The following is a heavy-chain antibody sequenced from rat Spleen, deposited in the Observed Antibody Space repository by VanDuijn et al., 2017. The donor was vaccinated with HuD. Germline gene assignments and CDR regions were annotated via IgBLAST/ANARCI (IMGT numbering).Heavy chain of an antibody. Sequence: EVQLVESGGGLVQPGRSLKLSCAASGFTFSDYYMAWVRQAPKKGLEWVASISYEGSSTYYGDSVKGRFTISRDNAKSTLYLQMNSLRSEDTATYYCARHGPLYYYSSYGWYFDFWGPGTMVTVSS. CDR2: ISYEGSST. CDR3: ARHGPLYYYSSYGWYFDF. CDR1: GFTFSDYY. V-gene: IGHV5-22*01. D-gene: IGHD1-2*01. J-gene: IGHJ1*01.